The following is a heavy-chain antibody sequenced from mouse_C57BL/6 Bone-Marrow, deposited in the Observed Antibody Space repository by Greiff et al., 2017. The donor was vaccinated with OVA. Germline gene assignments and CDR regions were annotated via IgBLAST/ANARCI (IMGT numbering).Heavy chain of an antibody. Sequence: QVHVKQPGAELVKPGASVKLSCKASGYTFTSYWMQWVKQRPGQGLEWIGEIDPSDSYTNYNQKFKGKATLTVDTSSSTAYMQLSSLTSEDSAVYYCARDYYGSSWNWFAYWGQGTLVTVSA. CDR2: IDPSDSYT. CDR1: GYTFTSYW. V-gene: IGHV1-50*01. D-gene: IGHD1-1*01. CDR3: ARDYYGSSWNWFAY. J-gene: IGHJ3*01.